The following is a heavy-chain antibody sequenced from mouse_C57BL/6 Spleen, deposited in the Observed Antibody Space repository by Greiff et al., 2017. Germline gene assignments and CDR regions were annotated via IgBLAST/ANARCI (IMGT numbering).Heavy chain of an antibody. Sequence: EVQRVESEGGLVQPGSSMKLSCTASGFTFSDYYMAWVRQVPEKGLEWVANINYDGSSTYYLDSLKSRFIISRDNAKNILYLQMSSLKSEDTATYYCARGFKLDYFDYWGQGTTLTVSS. CDR3: ARGFKLDYFDY. J-gene: IGHJ2*01. CDR1: GFTFSDYY. V-gene: IGHV5-16*01. D-gene: IGHD4-1*01. CDR2: INYDGSST.